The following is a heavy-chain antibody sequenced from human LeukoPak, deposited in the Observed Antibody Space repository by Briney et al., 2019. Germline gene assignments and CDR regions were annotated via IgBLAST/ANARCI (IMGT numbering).Heavy chain of an antibody. CDR1: GGTFSSYA. J-gene: IGHJ6*02. Sequence: SVKVSCKASGGTFSSYAISWVRQAPGQGLEWMGGIIPIFGTANYAQKFQGRVTITADESTSTAYMELSSLRSEDTVVYYCAREAVYCSSTSCSGQNYYYYGMDVWGQGTTVTVSS. V-gene: IGHV1-69*13. CDR3: AREAVYCSSTSCSGQNYYYYGMDV. D-gene: IGHD2-2*01. CDR2: IIPIFGTA.